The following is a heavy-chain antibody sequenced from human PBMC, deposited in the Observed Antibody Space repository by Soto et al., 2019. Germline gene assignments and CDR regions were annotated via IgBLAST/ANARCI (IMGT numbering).Heavy chain of an antibody. CDR3: ATKPNGLYYFDY. V-gene: IGHV4-31*03. CDR1: GGSSSGGGYY. J-gene: IGHJ4*02. CDR2: IYSSGVT. D-gene: IGHD2-8*01. Sequence: PSETLSLTCTVAGGSSSGGGYYWSWIRQHPGKGLEWIGYIYSSGVTYYDPSLKSRVTMSVDMSKNQFSLRLSSVTAADTAVYYCATKPNGLYYFDYWGQGALVTVSS.